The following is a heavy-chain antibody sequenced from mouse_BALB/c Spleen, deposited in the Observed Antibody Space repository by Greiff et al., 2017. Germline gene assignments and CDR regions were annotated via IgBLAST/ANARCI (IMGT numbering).Heavy chain of an antibody. CDR3: ARGGNYETAMDY. V-gene: IGHV3-6*02. Sequence: VQLKESGPGLVKPSQSLSLTCSVTGYSITSGYYWNWIRQFPGNKLEWMGYISYDGSNNYNPSLKNRISITRDTSKNQFFLKLNSVTTEDTATYYCARGGNYETAMDYWGQGTSVTVSS. CDR1: GYSITSGYY. CDR2: ISYDGSN. J-gene: IGHJ4*01. D-gene: IGHD2-1*01.